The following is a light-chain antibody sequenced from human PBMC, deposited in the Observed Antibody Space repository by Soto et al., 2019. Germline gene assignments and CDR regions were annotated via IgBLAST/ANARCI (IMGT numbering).Light chain of an antibody. V-gene: IGLV1-40*01. CDR1: SSNIGAGYD. CDR3: QAYDSSLSGPTDVL. CDR2: GNS. J-gene: IGLJ2*01. Sequence: QSVLTQPPSVSGAPGQRVTISCTGSSSNIGAGYDVHWYQQLPGTAPKLLIYGNSNRPSGVPDRFSGSKSGTSASLAITGLQAEDEADYYCQAYDSSLSGPTDVLFGGGTKLTVL.